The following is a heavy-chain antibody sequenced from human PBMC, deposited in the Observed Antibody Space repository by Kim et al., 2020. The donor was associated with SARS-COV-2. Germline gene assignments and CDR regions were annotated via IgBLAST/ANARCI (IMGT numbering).Heavy chain of an antibody. CDR2: ISGSGDST. CDR1: GFTFSSYA. CDR3: AKGPRPAAMTNFDY. D-gene: IGHD2-2*01. J-gene: IGHJ4*02. V-gene: IGHV3-23*01. Sequence: GGSLRLSCGASGFTFSSYAMSWVRQAPGKGLEWVSGISGSGDSTFYADSVKGRFTISRDNSKNTLYLQMNSLRAEDTAIYYCAKGPRPAAMTNFDYWGQGTLVTISS.